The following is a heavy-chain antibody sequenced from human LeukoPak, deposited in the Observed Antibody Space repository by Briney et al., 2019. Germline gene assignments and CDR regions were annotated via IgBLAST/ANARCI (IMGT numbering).Heavy chain of an antibody. J-gene: IGHJ6*03. CDR2: IYSSGST. D-gene: IGHD1-1*01. CDR1: GGSISNYY. V-gene: IGHV4-4*07. CDR3: ARTSNCGQYYYSYMDV. Sequence: PSETLSLTCTVSGGSISNYYWSWIRQPAGKGLEWIGRIYSSGSTNYNPSLKSRVTMSVDTSKNQFSLKLSSVTAADTAVYYCARTSNCGQYYYSYMDVWGKGTPVTVSS.